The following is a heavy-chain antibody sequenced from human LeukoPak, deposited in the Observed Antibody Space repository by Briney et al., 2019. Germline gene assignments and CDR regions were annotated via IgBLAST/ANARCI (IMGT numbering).Heavy chain of an antibody. D-gene: IGHD2-15*01. CDR1: GYTFTNYA. CDR2: INAGNGNT. CDR3: ARGGLVVAATIDY. Sequence: ASVKVSCKASGYTFTNYAMHWVRQAPGQRLEWMGWINAGNGNTKYSQKFQGRVTITRDTSASTAYMELSSLRSEDTAVYYCARGGLVVAATIDYWGQGTLVTVSS. V-gene: IGHV1-3*01. J-gene: IGHJ4*02.